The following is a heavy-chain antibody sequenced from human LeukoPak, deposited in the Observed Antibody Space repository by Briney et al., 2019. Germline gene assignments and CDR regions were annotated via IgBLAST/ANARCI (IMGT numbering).Heavy chain of an antibody. CDR1: GFTFSTYS. CDR3: VGDFDY. CDR2: IKQDGSEK. J-gene: IGHJ4*02. Sequence: PGGSLRLSCAASGFTFSTYSMSWVRQAPGKGLEWVANIKQDGSEKYYVDSVKGRFTISRDNAKNSLYLQMNSLRAEDTAVYYCVGDFDYWGQGTLVTVSS. V-gene: IGHV3-7*01.